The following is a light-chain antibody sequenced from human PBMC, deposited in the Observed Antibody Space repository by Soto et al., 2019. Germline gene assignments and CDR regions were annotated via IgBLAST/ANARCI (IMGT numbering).Light chain of an antibody. J-gene: IGKJ5*01. CDR3: QQRDTWPPGAT. Sequence: ESVLTQSPATLSLSLGEGATLSCRASQSVRSSLAWYQQKPGQAPRLLIYDASNRATGIPARFSGSGSGTDFTLTISSLEPEDFAVYYCQQRDTWPPGATFGQGTRLEIK. CDR1: QSVRSS. V-gene: IGKV3-11*01. CDR2: DAS.